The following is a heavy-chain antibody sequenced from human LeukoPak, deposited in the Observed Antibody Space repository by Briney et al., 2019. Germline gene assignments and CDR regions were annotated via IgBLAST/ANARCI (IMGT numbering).Heavy chain of an antibody. Sequence: ASVKVSCKASGYTFTGYYMHWVRQAPGQGLEWMGWINPNSGGTNYAQKFQGRVTMTRDTSISTAYMELSSLRSEDTAVYYCARVTGYCSGGSCYSGAGWFDPWGQGTLVTVSS. J-gene: IGHJ5*02. CDR2: INPNSGGT. CDR1: GYTFTGYY. V-gene: IGHV1-2*02. D-gene: IGHD2-15*01. CDR3: ARVTGYCSGGSCYSGAGWFDP.